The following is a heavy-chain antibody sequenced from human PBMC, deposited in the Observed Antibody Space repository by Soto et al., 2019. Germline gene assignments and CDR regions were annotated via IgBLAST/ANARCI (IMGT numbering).Heavy chain of an antibody. D-gene: IGHD3-10*01. V-gene: IGHV3-74*01. CDR1: GFTVSGRS. CDR3: ARGWFGPDV. Sequence: EVQLVESGGGLVQPGGSLRLSCAASGFTVSGRSMHWVRQAPGKGLVWVSGIDNAGTDSTYADSVKGRFTSSRDNAKNTLYLQMNSRSGEDTAVYYCARGWFGPDVWGKGNTVTVSS. CDR2: IDNAGTDS. J-gene: IGHJ6*04.